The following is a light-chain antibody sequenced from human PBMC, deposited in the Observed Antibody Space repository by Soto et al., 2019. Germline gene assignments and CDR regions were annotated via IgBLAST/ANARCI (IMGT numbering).Light chain of an antibody. CDR2: SDD. J-gene: IGLJ2*01. CDR3: AAWDDSLRGLL. V-gene: IGLV1-47*02. CDR1: SSNIGSNY. Sequence: QSALTQAASASGTPGQRVTISCSGSSSNIGSNYVYWYQQLPGTAPKLLIYSDDQRPSGVPDRFAGSKSGTSASLAISGLRSEDEAHYYCAAWDDSLRGLLFGGGTKLTVL.